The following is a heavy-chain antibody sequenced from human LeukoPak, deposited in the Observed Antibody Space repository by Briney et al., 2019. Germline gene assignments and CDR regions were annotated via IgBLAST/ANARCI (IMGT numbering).Heavy chain of an antibody. Sequence: ASVKVSCKASGYTFTSYGISWVRQAAGQGLEWMGWISAYIGSTNYAQNLQGRVTMTTDTSTSTAYMELRSLRSDGTAVYYCARGGPDYYDRPDYWGQGTLVTVFS. CDR3: ARGGPDYYDRPDY. D-gene: IGHD3-22*01. J-gene: IGHJ4*02. V-gene: IGHV1-18*01. CDR1: GYTFTSYG. CDR2: ISAYIGST.